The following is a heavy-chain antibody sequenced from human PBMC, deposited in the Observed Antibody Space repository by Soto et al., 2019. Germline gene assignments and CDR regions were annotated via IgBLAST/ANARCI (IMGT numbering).Heavy chain of an antibody. CDR2: INPIGGSK. Sequence: QVQLVQSGAEVKKPGASVKVSCKASGYTFTSYYMHWVRPAPGQGLGWRGIINPIGGSKSYAQKFQGRVPMTRDTSTITVYMELSSLRSEDTAVYYCARGGSSSSVYYDYGMDVWGQGTTVTVSS. V-gene: IGHV1-46*01. J-gene: IGHJ6*02. D-gene: IGHD6-6*01. CDR3: ARGGSSSSVYYDYGMDV. CDR1: GYTFTSYY.